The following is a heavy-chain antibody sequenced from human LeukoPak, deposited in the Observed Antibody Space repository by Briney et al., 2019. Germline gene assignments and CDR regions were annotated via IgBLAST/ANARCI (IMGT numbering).Heavy chain of an antibody. V-gene: IGHV4-39*01. CDR3: AKPVKYDSSGYWRAEYFQH. Sequence: SETLSLTCTVSGVTISSSSYYWVWLRHPPGKGLEGIGRIYYSGRTYYNTSFKSGVNISVTTSKNQFTLKLSSVTAADTAVYYCAKPVKYDSSGYWRAEYFQHWGQGTLVTVSS. J-gene: IGHJ1*01. D-gene: IGHD3-22*01. CDR1: GVTISSSSYY. CDR2: IYYSGRT.